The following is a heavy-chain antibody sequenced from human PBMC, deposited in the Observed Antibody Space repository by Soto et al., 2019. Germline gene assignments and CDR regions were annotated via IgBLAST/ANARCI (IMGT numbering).Heavy chain of an antibody. CDR3: ARDYDPKDYYYYGMDV. J-gene: IGHJ6*02. CDR1: GFTVSSNY. D-gene: IGHD3-3*01. V-gene: IGHV3-53*01. CDR2: IYSGGST. Sequence: PGGSLRLSCAASGFTVSSNYMSWVRQAPGKGLEWVSVIYSGGSTYYADSVKGRFTISRDNSKNTLYLQMNSLRAEDTAVYYCARDYDPKDYYYYGMDVWGQGTTVTVSS.